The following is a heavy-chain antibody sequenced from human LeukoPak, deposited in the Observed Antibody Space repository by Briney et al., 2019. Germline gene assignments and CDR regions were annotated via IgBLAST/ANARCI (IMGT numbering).Heavy chain of an antibody. CDR2: IWYDGSNK. CDR1: GFTFSSYG. J-gene: IGHJ6*03. CDR3: AKELWGSGSYGVAYYMDV. V-gene: IGHV3-33*06. D-gene: IGHD3-10*01. Sequence: PGRSLRLSCAASGFTFSSYGMHWVRQAPGKGLEWVAVIWYDGSNKYYADSVKGRFTISRDNSKNTLYLQMNSLRAEDTAAYYCAKELWGSGSYGVAYYMDVWGKGTTVTVSS.